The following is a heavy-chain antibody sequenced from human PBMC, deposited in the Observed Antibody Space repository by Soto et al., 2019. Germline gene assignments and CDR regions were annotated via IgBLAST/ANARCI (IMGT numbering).Heavy chain of an antibody. V-gene: IGHV4-31*03. CDR1: GGSISSGGYY. Sequence: QVQLQESGPGLVKPSQTLSLTCTVSGGSISSGGYYWNWIRQHPGKGLEWIGYIYYSGNTYYNPSLKIRVSISVDTSKNQFSLKVNTVTAADTAVYYCARSVFPWGQGTLVTVSS. J-gene: IGHJ5*02. CDR2: IYYSGNT. CDR3: ARSVFP.